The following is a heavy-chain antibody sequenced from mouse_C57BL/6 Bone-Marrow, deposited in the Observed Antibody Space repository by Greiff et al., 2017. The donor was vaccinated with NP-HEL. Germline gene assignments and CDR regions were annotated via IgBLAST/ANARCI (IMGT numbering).Heavy chain of an antibody. D-gene: IGHD1-1*01. CDR1: GYTFTDYN. CDR2: INPNNGGT. J-gene: IGHJ3*01. V-gene: IGHV1-22*01. Sequence: EVQLQQSGPELVKPGASVKMSCKASGYTFTDYNMHWVKQSHGKSLEWIGYINPNNGGTSYNQKFKGKATLTVNKSSSTAYMELRSLTSEDSAVYYCARSVYYGSSWAYWGQGTLVTVSA. CDR3: ARSVYYGSSWAY.